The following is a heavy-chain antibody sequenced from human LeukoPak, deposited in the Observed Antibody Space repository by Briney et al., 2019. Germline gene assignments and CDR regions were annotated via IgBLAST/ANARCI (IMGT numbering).Heavy chain of an antibody. Sequence: GGSLRLSCAASGFTFSSYGMHWVRQAPGKGLEWVAFIRYDGSNKYYADSVKGRFTISRDNSKNTLYLQMHSLRAEDTAVYYCAKSTSSGWTYYFDYWGQGTLVTVSS. CDR3: AKSTSSGWTYYFDY. J-gene: IGHJ4*02. CDR2: IRYDGSNK. V-gene: IGHV3-30*02. D-gene: IGHD6-19*01. CDR1: GFTFSSYG.